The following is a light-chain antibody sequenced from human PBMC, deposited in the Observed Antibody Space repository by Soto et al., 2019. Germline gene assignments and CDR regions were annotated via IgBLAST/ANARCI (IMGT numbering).Light chain of an antibody. Sequence: IVRTRCPDWFAQCLGKRATSNCKSSQSVFYSSNNKNYLAWYQQKPGQPPKLLIYWASTRESGVPDRFSGSGSGTDFTLTISSLQAEDVAVYYCQQYYSTPITFGQGTRLEI. CDR3: QQYYSTPIT. J-gene: IGKJ5*01. V-gene: IGKV4-1*01. CDR1: QSVFYSSNNKNY. CDR2: WAS.